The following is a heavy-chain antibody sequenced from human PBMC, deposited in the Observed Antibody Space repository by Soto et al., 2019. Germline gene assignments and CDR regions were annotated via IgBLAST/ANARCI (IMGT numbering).Heavy chain of an antibody. CDR3: AREGYYGSGSYLRFDYYYGMDV. J-gene: IGHJ6*02. CDR2: ISAYNGNT. V-gene: IGHV1-18*01. D-gene: IGHD3-10*01. CDR1: GGTFSSYA. Sequence: ASVKVSCKASGGTFSSYAISWVRQAPGQGLEWMGWISAYNGNTNYAQKLQGRVTMTTDTSTSTAYMELRSLRSDDTAVYYCAREGYYGSGSYLRFDYYYGMDVWGQGTTVTVSS.